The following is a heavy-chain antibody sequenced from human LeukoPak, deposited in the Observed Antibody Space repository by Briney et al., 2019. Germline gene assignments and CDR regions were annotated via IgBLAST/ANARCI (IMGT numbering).Heavy chain of an antibody. CDR1: GGSISSSSYY. CDR2: IYYSGST. Sequence: SETLSLTCTVSGGSISSSSYYWGWLRQPPGKGLEWIGSIYYSGSTYYNPSLKSRITISVDTSKNQFSLKLSSVTAADTAVYYCARRSPHYDILTGYYRGDAFDIWGQGTMVTVSS. V-gene: IGHV4-39*01. D-gene: IGHD3-9*01. CDR3: ARRSPHYDILTGYYRGDAFDI. J-gene: IGHJ3*02.